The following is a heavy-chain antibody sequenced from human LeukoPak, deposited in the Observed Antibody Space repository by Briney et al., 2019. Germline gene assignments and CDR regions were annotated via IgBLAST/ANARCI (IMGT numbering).Heavy chain of an antibody. J-gene: IGHJ4*02. Sequence: ASVKVSCKASGFTFTSSAVQWVRQAPGKGLEWMGGFDPEDGETIYAQKFQGRVTMTEDTSTDTAYMELSSLRSEDTAVYYCATIMPRGIAAAGSGFYFDYWGQGTLVTVSS. D-gene: IGHD6-13*01. V-gene: IGHV1-24*01. CDR3: ATIMPRGIAAAGSGFYFDY. CDR1: GFTFTSSA. CDR2: FDPEDGET.